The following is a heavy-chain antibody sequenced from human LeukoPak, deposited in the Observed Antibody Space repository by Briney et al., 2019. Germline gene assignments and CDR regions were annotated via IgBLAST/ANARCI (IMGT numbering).Heavy chain of an antibody. D-gene: IGHD4-17*01. CDR2: IRSKAYGGTT. J-gene: IGHJ4*02. CDR3: TRDSTVTHY. Sequence: SGGSLRLSCTASGFTFGDYAMSWVRQAPGKGLEWVGFIRSKAYGGTTEYAASVKGRFTISRDDSKSIAYLQMNSLKTEDTAVYYCTRDSTVTHYWGQGTLVTVSS. V-gene: IGHV3-49*04. CDR1: GFTFGDYA.